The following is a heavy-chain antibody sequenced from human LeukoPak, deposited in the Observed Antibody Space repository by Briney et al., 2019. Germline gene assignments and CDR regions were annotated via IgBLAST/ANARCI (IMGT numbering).Heavy chain of an antibody. Sequence: SETLSLTCAVYGGSFSGYYWSWIRQPPGKGLEWIGEINHSGSTNYNPSLKSRVTISVDTSKNQFSLKLSSVTAADTAVYYCARLGSRWELYYYFDHWGQGTLVTVSS. CDR1: GGSFSGYY. D-gene: IGHD1-26*01. CDR2: INHSGST. J-gene: IGHJ4*02. V-gene: IGHV4-34*01. CDR3: ARLGSRWELYYYFDH.